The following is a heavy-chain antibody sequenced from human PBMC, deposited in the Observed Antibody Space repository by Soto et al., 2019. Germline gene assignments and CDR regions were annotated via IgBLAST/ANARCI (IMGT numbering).Heavy chain of an antibody. CDR2: IVPMNGSP. D-gene: IGHD3-3*01. V-gene: IGHV1-69*13. CDR1: GGMFYSSA. J-gene: IGHJ4*02. CDR3: AREYDLTLL. Sequence: ASVKVSCKASGGMFYSSAINWVRQAPGQGLEWMGGIVPMNGSPKYAQEFLGRVTISADASATTAYMELTRLTYDDTAMFYCAREYDLTLLWGQGTPVTVS.